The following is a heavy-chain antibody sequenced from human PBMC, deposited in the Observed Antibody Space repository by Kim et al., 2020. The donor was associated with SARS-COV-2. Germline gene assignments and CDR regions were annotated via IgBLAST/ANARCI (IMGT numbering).Heavy chain of an antibody. Sequence: GGSLRLSCAASGFTFSSYAMHWVRQAPGKGLEWVSVISYDGSNKYYADSVKGRFTISRDNSKNTLYLQMNSLRAEDTAVYYCFGHGAAAGQYYFDYWGQGTLVTVSS. CDR3: FGHGAAAGQYYFDY. CDR2: ISYDGSNK. J-gene: IGHJ4*02. V-gene: IGHV3-30-3*01. CDR1: GFTFSSYA. D-gene: IGHD6-13*01.